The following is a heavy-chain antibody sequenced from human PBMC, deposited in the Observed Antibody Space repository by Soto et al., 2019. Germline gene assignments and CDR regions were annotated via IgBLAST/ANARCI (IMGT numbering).Heavy chain of an antibody. V-gene: IGHV1-8*01. CDR1: GYTFSSFD. Sequence: QVQLVQSGAEVRKPGASVKVSCKASGYTFSSFDINWVRQAAGHGLEWMGWMTPNSGHTGYAQKFQGRVTRTRNSSTSTVYMERSSLTSEDTAVYYCARGVEGASGSGSDGYMDVWGRGTTVTVS. CDR3: ARGVEGASGSGSDGYMDV. D-gene: IGHD3-10*01. CDR2: MTPNSGHT. J-gene: IGHJ6*03.